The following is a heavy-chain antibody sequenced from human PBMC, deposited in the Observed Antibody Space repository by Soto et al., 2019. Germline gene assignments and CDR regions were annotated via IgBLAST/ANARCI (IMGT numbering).Heavy chain of an antibody. Sequence: QVQLVESGGGVVQPGRSLRLSCAASGFTFSSYAMHWVRQAPGKGLEWVAVISYDGSNKYYADSVKGRFTISRDNSKNTLYLQMNSLRAEDKAVYYCARFVARYFDWLPSHWPHAFDIWGQGTMVTVSS. J-gene: IGHJ3*02. V-gene: IGHV3-30-3*01. D-gene: IGHD3-9*01. CDR1: GFTFSSYA. CDR3: ARFVARYFDWLPSHWPHAFDI. CDR2: ISYDGSNK.